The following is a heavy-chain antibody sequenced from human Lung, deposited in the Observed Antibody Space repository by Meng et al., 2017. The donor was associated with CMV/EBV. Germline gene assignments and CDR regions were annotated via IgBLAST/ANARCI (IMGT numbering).Heavy chain of an antibody. J-gene: IGHJ4*02. CDR2: IWYDGSNK. CDR1: RFPFISYG. CDR3: AKDHTGGIVGADVDY. Sequence: RFPFISYGMHWVRQAPGKGLEWVAVIWYDGSNKYYADSVKGRFTISRDNSKNTLYLQMNSLRAEDTAVYYCAKDHTGGIVGADVDYWGQGTLVTVSS. D-gene: IGHD1-26*01. V-gene: IGHV3-33*06.